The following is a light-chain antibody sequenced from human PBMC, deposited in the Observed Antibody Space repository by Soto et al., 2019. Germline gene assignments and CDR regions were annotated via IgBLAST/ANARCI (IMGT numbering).Light chain of an antibody. V-gene: IGKV3-15*01. CDR2: GVS. CDR1: QSLSRN. CDR3: QHYNDWPPVFA. J-gene: IGKJ3*01. Sequence: EILMTQSPATLSVSPGERATLSCRASQSLSRNLAWYHQKPGQAPRHLIYGVSTRASGIPAWFSGSGSGTEYTLTISCLQSADFALYYCQHYNDWPPVFAFGPGTKVYL.